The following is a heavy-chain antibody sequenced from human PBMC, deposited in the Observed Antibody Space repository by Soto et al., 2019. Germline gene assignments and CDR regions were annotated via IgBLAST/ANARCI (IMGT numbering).Heavy chain of an antibody. J-gene: IGHJ4*02. V-gene: IGHV3-30-3*01. CDR1: GFTFSSYA. Sequence: ESGGGVVQPGRSLRLSCAASGFTFSSYAMHWVRQAPAKGLEWVAVISYDGSNKYYADSVKGRFTISRDNSKNTLYLQMNSLRAEDTAVYYCARDSGATERGILDYWGQGTLVTVSS. CDR3: ARDSGATERGILDY. CDR2: ISYDGSNK. D-gene: IGHD1-26*01.